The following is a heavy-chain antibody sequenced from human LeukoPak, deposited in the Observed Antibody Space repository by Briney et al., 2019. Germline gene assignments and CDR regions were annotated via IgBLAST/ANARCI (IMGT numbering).Heavy chain of an antibody. CDR2: FDPEDGET. V-gene: IGHV1-24*01. D-gene: IGHD3-3*01. CDR1: GYTLTELS. CDR3: ATLKSPLRFLEWLLYDY. Sequence: ASVKVSCKVSGYTLTELSMHWVRQAPGKGREWMGGFDPEDGETIYAQKFQGRVTMTEDTSTDTAYMELSSLRSEDTAVYYCATLKSPLRFLEWLLYDYWGQGTLDTVSS. J-gene: IGHJ4*02.